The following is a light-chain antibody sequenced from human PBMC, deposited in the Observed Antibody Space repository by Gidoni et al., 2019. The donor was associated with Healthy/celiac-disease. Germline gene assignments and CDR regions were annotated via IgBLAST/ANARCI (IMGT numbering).Light chain of an antibody. Sequence: EIALTQSPGTLSFSPGERATLSCRASQRVTSTYLAWYQQKPGQAPRLLIYGASSRATGIPDRFSGSGSGTDFTLTISRLEPGDSAVYYCQQYGSSPCTFGQGTKVEIK. V-gene: IGKV3-20*01. CDR1: QRVTSTY. CDR3: QQYGSSPCT. CDR2: GAS. J-gene: IGKJ1*01.